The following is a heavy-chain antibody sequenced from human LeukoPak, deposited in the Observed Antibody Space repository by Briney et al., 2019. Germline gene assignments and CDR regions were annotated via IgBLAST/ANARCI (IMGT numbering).Heavy chain of an antibody. D-gene: IGHD6-6*01. CDR2: IIPIFGTA. V-gene: IGHV1-69*05. CDR3: ASQLTRPDDSRPGNELDY. CDR1: GGTISSYA. Sequence: GASVKVSCKASGGTISSYAISWVRQALGQGLEWMGGIIPIFGTANYAQKFQGRVTITTDESTSTAYMELSSLRSEDTAVYYCASQLTRPDDSRPGNELDYWGQGTLVTVSS. J-gene: IGHJ4*02.